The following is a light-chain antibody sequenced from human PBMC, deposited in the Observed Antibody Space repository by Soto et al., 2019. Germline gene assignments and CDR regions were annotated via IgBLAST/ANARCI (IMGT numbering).Light chain of an antibody. CDR3: QQFDGSLWT. CDR2: DAS. CDR1: HSVTSTH. Sequence: EIVLTQSPGTLSLSPGERATLSCRASHSVTSTHLAWYQQKPGQAPRLLIYDASTRATGIPDRFSGSGSGTDFTLTISRLEPEDFAVYCCQQFDGSLWTFGPGTKVDIK. J-gene: IGKJ1*01. V-gene: IGKV3-20*01.